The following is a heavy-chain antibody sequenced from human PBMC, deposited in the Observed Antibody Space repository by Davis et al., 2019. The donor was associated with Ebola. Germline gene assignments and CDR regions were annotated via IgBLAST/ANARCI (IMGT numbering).Heavy chain of an antibody. CDR2: IYYSGST. D-gene: IGHD6-19*01. CDR3: AREGLGAVAGIDY. Sequence: PSETLSLTCTVSGGSISSSSYYWGWIRQPPGKGLEWIGSIYYSGSTYYNPSLKSRVTISVDTSKNQFSLKLSSVTAADTAVYYCAREGLGAVAGIDYWGQETLVTVSS. J-gene: IGHJ4*02. CDR1: GGSISSSSYY. V-gene: IGHV4-39*02.